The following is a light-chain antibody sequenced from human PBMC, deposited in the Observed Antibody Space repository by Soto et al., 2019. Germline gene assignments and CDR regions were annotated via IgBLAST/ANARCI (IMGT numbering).Light chain of an antibody. CDR3: QQYNNWPPRWT. V-gene: IGKV3-11*01. Sequence: EIVLTQSPTTLSLSPGERATLSCRASQNVNNWLAWYQQKPGQAPRLVIYDASRRATGIPARFRGSGSGTDFTLTISRLEPEDFAAYYCQQYNNWPPRWTFGQGTKVDIK. J-gene: IGKJ1*01. CDR2: DAS. CDR1: QNVNNW.